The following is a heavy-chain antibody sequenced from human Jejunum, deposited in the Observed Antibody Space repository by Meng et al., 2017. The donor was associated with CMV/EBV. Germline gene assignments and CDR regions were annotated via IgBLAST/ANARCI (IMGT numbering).Heavy chain of an antibody. CDR2: IPNDETNN. CDR1: FNLSSAG. J-gene: IGHJ4*02. D-gene: IGHD2-15*01. V-gene: IGHV3-30*02. CDR3: ANDRHPHSSWYFDY. Sequence: FNLSSAGRDWVRQATDKGLEWVSYIPNDETNNYCADSVKGRFTISRDNSRNTLYLHMNSLAPEDTAVYFCANDRHPHSSWYFDYWGQGTLVTVSS.